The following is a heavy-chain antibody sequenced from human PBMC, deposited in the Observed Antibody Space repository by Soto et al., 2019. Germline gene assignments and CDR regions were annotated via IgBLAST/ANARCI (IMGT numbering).Heavy chain of an antibody. CDR1: GGSISSGDYY. CDR2: IYYTGST. J-gene: IGHJ4*02. V-gene: IGHV4-30-4*01. CDR3: ARVAPPAGNDF. Sequence: QVQLQESGPGLVKPLQTLSLTCTVSGGSISSGDYYWSWIRQPPGKGLEWIGYIYYTGSTNHNPSLKSRVTMSVDTSKNQFSLKLSSVTAADTAVYYCARVAPPAGNDFWGQGTLVTVSS.